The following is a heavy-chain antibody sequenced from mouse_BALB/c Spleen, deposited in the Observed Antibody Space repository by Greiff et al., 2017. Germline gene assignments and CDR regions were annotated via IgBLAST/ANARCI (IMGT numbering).Heavy chain of an antibody. V-gene: IGHV5-17*02. CDR2: ISSGSSTI. Sequence: DVQLVESGGGLVQPGGSRKLSCAASGFTFSSFGMHWVRQAPEKGLEWVAYISSGSSTIYYADTVKGRFTISRDNPKNTLFLQMTSLRSEDTAMYYCARSGGYLGAMDYWGQGTSVTVSS. J-gene: IGHJ4*01. CDR1: GFTFSSFG. D-gene: IGHD2-3*01. CDR3: ARSGGYLGAMDY.